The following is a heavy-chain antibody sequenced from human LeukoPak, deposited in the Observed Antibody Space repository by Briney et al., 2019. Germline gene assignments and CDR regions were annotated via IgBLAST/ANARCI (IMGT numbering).Heavy chain of an antibody. J-gene: IGHJ5*02. D-gene: IGHD3-10*01. CDR2: INHSGST. CDR1: GGSFSGYY. CDR3: ARAAPVYYYGSGSTRWFDP. V-gene: IGHV4-34*01. Sequence: SETLSLTCAVYGGSFSGYYWSWIRQPPGKGLEWIGEINHSGSTNYNPSLKSRVTISVDTSKNQFSLKLSSVTAAATAVYFCARAAPVYYYGSGSTRWFDPWGQGTLVTVSS.